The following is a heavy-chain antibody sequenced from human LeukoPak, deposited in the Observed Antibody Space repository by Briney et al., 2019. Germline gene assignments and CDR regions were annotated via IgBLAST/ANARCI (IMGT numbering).Heavy chain of an antibody. CDR3: AATHEPITMVRGEPDPTLRY. CDR1: GYTFTGYY. D-gene: IGHD3-10*01. V-gene: IGHV1-2*02. Sequence: ASVKVSCKASGYTFTGYYMHWVRQAPGQGLEGMGWINPNSGGTNYAQKFQGRVTMTRDTSISTAYMELSRLRSDDTAVYYCAATHEPITMVRGEPDPTLRYWGQGTLVTVSS. CDR2: INPNSGGT. J-gene: IGHJ4*02.